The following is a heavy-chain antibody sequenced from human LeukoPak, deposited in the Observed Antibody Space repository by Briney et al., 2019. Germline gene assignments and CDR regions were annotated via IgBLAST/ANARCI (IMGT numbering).Heavy chain of an antibody. CDR3: AREMEDIVVVPAALYYYYYGMDV. V-gene: IGHV1-18*01. CDR2: ISAYNGNT. D-gene: IGHD2-2*01. CDR1: GYTFTSYG. J-gene: IGHJ6*02. Sequence: GASVKVSCKASGYTFTSYGISWVRQAPGQGLEWMGWISAYNGNTNYAQKLQGRVTMTTDTSTSTAYMELRSPRSDDTAVYYCAREMEDIVVVPAALYYYYYGMDVWGQGTTVTVSS.